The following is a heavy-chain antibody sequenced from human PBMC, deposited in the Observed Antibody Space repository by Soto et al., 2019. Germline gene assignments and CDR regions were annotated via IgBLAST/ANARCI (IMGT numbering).Heavy chain of an antibody. Sequence: QVQLVQSGAGVKKPGASVKVSCKASGYTFTGYYMHWVRQAPGQGLEWMGWINPNSGGTNYAQKFQGRVTMTRDTSISTAYMELSRLRSDDTAVYYCARDLDYSNLDYYYYYGMDVWGQGTTVTVSS. J-gene: IGHJ6*02. D-gene: IGHD4-4*01. CDR3: ARDLDYSNLDYYYYYGMDV. V-gene: IGHV1-2*02. CDR1: GYTFTGYY. CDR2: INPNSGGT.